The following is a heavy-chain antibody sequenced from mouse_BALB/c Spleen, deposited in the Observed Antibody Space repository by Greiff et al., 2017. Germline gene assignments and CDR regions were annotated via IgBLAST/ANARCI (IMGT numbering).Heavy chain of an antibody. CDR3: AGYNYFDY. CDR1: GYTFSSYW. CDR2: ILPGSGST. J-gene: IGHJ2*01. Sequence: VQLQQSGAELMKPGASVTISCKATGYTFSSYWIEWVKQRPGHGLEWIGEILPGSGSTNYNEKFKGKATFTADTSSNTAYMQLSSLTSEDSAVYYCAGYNYFDYWGQGTTLTVSS. V-gene: IGHV1-9*01.